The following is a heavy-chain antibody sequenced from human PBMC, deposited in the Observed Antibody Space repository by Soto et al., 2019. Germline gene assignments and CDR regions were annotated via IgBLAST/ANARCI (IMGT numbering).Heavy chain of an antibody. V-gene: IGHV2-5*02. J-gene: IGHJ4*02. Sequence: QITLKESGPTLVKPTQTLTLTCTFSGFSLSATGVGVGWIRQPPGKALEWLALVYWDDDKRYSPSLKSRLTITKDTSKNQVVLTMTNMDPVDTATYYCARRQAGFGRLDYWGQGTLVTVSS. D-gene: IGHD2-15*01. CDR3: ARRQAGFGRLDY. CDR2: VYWDDDK. CDR1: GFSLSATGVG.